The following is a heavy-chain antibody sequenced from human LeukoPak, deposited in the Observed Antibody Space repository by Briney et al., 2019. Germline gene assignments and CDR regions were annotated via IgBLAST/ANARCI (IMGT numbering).Heavy chain of an antibody. D-gene: IGHD3-3*01. CDR3: MRWSHDSGYYYMDV. Sequence: PGGSLRLSCAASGFTFSSYGMHWVRQAPGKGLEWVANIKQDGGERYYVDSVKGRFTISRDNAKNSLYLEMNSLGAEDTAVYYCMRWSHDSGYYYMDVWGKGTTVTVSS. CDR1: GFTFSSYG. J-gene: IGHJ6*03. V-gene: IGHV3-7*01. CDR2: IKQDGGER.